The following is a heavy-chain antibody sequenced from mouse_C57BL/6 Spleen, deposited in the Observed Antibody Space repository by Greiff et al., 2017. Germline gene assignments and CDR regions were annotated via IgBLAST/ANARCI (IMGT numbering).Heavy chain of an antibody. CDR1: GYAFSSYW. D-gene: IGHD4-1*01. Sequence: QVQLKESGAELVKPGASVKISCKASGYAFSSYWMNWVKQRPGKGLEWIGQIYPGDGDTNYNGKFKGKATLTADKSSSTAYMQLSSLTSEDSAVYFCAINWAYAMDYWGQGTSVTVSS. CDR3: AINWAYAMDY. V-gene: IGHV1-80*01. CDR2: IYPGDGDT. J-gene: IGHJ4*01.